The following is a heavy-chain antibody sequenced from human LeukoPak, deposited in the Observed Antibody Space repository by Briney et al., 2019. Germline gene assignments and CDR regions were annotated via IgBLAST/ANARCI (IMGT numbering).Heavy chain of an antibody. CDR1: VYTLTELS. J-gene: IGHJ6*03. CDR2: FDPEDGET. D-gene: IGHD6-13*01. Sequence: ASVKVSCKVSVYTLTELSMHWVRQAPGKGLEWMGGFDPEDGETIYAQKFQGRVTMTEDTSTDTAYMELSSLRSEDTAVYYCATVSAAAGYTSLYYYYYMDVWGKGTTVTVSS. V-gene: IGHV1-24*01. CDR3: ATVSAAAGYTSLYYYYYMDV.